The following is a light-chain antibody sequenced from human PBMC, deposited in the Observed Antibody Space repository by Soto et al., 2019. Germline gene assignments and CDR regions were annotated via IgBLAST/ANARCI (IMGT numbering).Light chain of an antibody. V-gene: IGLV1-40*01. J-gene: IGLJ2*01. CDR3: QSFDSSLSGVV. CDR2: ANY. Sequence: QSALTQPPSVSGAPGQRVTISCAGSSSNIGANYDVHWYQHLPGTAPKLLIYANYNRPSGVPDRFSGSKSGTSASLAITGLQTEDEADYYCQSFDSSLSGVVFGGGTKLTVL. CDR1: SSNIGANYD.